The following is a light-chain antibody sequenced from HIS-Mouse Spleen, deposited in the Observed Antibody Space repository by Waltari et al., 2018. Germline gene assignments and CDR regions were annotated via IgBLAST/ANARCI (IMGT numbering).Light chain of an antibody. CDR2: EGS. Sequence: QSALTQPASVSGSPGQSITISCTGTSSDVGSYNLVSWYQRHPGKAPKLMIYEGSKRPSGVSNRFPGSKSGNTASLTISGLQAEDEADYYCCSYAGSSTVVFGGGTKLTVL. V-gene: IGLV2-23*01. CDR3: CSYAGSSTVV. J-gene: IGLJ2*01. CDR1: SSDVGSYNL.